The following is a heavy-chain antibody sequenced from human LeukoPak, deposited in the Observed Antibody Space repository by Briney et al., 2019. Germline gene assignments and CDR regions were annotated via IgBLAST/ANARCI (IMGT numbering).Heavy chain of an antibody. V-gene: IGHV3-21*01. D-gene: IGHD6-19*01. CDR1: GFTFSSYE. CDR3: ARDRAWYSSGREGFDY. J-gene: IGHJ4*02. CDR2: ISSSSSYI. Sequence: PGGSLRLSCAASGFTFSSYEMNWVRQAPGKGLEWVSSISSSSSYIYYADSVKGRFTISRDNAKNSLYLQMNSLRAEDTAVYYCARDRAWYSSGREGFDYWGQGTLVTVSS.